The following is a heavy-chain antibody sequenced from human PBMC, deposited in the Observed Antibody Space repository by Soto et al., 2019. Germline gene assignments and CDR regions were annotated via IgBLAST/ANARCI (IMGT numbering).Heavy chain of an antibody. V-gene: IGHV4-39*01. D-gene: IGHD2-8*01. Sequence: SETLSLTCTVSGGSISSSSYYWGWIRQTPGKGLQWIGSMYYSGSIYYNPSLMSRVTISGDTSKNQFSLKLSSVTAADTAVYYCARIRATGTDAPDFWGQGTQVTVSS. CDR3: ARIRATGTDAPDF. J-gene: IGHJ4*02. CDR2: MYYSGSI. CDR1: GGSISSSSYY.